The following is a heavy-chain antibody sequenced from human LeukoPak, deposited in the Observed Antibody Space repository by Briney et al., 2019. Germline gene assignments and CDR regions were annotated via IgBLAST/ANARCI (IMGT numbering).Heavy chain of an antibody. CDR2: ISYDGSNK. J-gene: IGHJ3*02. V-gene: IGHV3-30*18. D-gene: IGHD2-15*01. Sequence: GGSLRLSRAASGFTFSSYGMHWVRQAPGKGLEWVAVISYDGSNKYYADSVKGRFTISRDNSKNTLYLQMNSLRAEDTAVYYCANTLRYCSGGSCYHVAFDIWGQGTMVTVSS. CDR3: ANTLRYCSGGSCYHVAFDI. CDR1: GFTFSSYG.